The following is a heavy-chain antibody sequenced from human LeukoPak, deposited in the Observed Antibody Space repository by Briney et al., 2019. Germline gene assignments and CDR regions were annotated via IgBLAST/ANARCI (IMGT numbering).Heavy chain of an antibody. CDR3: ARNVSRGEPGGAFDI. J-gene: IGHJ3*02. Sequence: SETLSLTCTVSGGAISGRRDHWGWIRQPPGKGLEWIASIYYSGITHYNPSLKSRVTISVDTSRNQFSLELRTATAADSAMYYCARNVSRGEPGGAFDIWGQGTMVTVSS. CDR1: GGAISGRRDH. V-gene: IGHV4-39*01. CDR2: IYYSGIT. D-gene: IGHD3-16*01.